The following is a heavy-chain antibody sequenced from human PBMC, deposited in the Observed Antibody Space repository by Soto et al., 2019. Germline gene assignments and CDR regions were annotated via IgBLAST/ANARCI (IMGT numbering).Heavy chain of an antibody. J-gene: IGHJ3*02. Sequence: ASVKVSCKASGSTFTRSGISWVRQAPGQGLEWMGWISTYNGDTNYAQTFQGRVTMTTDTSTSTVHMEVRSLRSDDTAVYYCASATTVVTDAFDIWGQGTMVTVSS. CDR1: GSTFTRSG. V-gene: IGHV1-18*01. D-gene: IGHD4-17*01. CDR2: ISTYNGDT. CDR3: ASATTVVTDAFDI.